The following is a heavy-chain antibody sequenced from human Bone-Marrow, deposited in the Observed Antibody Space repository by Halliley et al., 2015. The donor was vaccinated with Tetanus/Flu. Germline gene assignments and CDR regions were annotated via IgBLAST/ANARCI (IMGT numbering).Heavy chain of an antibody. J-gene: IGHJ6*01. V-gene: IGHV3-30*02. Sequence: KDYADSVMGRFTISRDNSKNTLYVQMNSLRTEDTAVYYCATLKGGGDIVAAIWGSGDYEMDVWGQGTTVIVSS. CDR2: K. D-gene: IGHD5-12*01. CDR3: ATLKGGGDIVAAIWGSGDYEMDV.